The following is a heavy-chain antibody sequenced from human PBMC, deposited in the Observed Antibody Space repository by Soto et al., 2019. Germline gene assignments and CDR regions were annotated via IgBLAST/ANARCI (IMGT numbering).Heavy chain of an antibody. CDR3: ARDKRYFDWLLPVNYYYYGMDV. Sequence: QVQLQESGPGLVKPSQTLSLTCTVSGGSISSGDYYWSWIRQPPGKGLEWIGYIYYSGSTYYNPSLKSRVTISVDTSKNQFSLKLSSVTAADTAVYYCARDKRYFDWLLPVNYYYYGMDVWGQGTTVTVSS. J-gene: IGHJ6*02. CDR1: GGSISSGDYY. D-gene: IGHD3-9*01. V-gene: IGHV4-30-4*01. CDR2: IYYSGST.